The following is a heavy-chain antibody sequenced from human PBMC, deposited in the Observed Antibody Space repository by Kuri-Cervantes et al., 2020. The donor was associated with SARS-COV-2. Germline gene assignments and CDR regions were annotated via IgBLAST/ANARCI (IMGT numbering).Heavy chain of an antibody. CDR2: INTSGST. CDR1: GGSISSYY. Sequence: SETLSLTCTVSGGSISSYYWSWIRQPAGKGLEWIGRINTSGSTNYNPSLKSRVTMSVDTSKNQFSLKLSSVTAADPAVYYCASIDSSGYYADYWGQGTLVTVSS. D-gene: IGHD3-22*01. J-gene: IGHJ4*02. CDR3: ASIDSSGYYADY. V-gene: IGHV4-4*07.